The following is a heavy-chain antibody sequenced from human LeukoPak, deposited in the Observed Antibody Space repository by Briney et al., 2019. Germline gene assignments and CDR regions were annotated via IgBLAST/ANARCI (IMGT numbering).Heavy chain of an antibody. CDR2: IRNKANTYST. D-gene: IGHD2-21*01. CDR3: ASILPHY. CDR1: GFTLSSYW. J-gene: IGHJ4*02. V-gene: IGHV3-72*01. Sequence: GGSLRLSCAASGFTLSSYWMHWVRQAPGKGLEWVGRIRNKANTYSTEYAASVKDRFIISRDDSKNSLYLQMNSLKTEDTAVYYCASILPHYWGQGTLVTVSS.